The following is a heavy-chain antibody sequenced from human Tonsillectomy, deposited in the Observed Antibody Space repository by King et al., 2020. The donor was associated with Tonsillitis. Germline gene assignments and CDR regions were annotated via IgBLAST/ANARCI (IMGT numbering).Heavy chain of an antibody. D-gene: IGHD6-25*01. CDR1: GYSFTSYW. CDR3: ARVKELYAADAAAGY. J-gene: IGHJ4*02. V-gene: IGHV5-51*01. Sequence: VQLVESGAEVKKPGESLKISCKGSGYSFTSYWIGWVRQMPGKGLEWMGIIYPGDSDTRYTPSFQGEVTMSVDKSFSSAYLQWSRLKATDTAMYYCARVKELYAADAAAGYWGQGTRVTVSS. CDR2: IYPGDSDT.